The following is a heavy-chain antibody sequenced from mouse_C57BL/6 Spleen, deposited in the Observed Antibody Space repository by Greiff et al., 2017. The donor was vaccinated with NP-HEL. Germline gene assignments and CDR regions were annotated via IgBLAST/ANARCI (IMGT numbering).Heavy chain of an antibody. Sequence: EVKLMESGGGLVQPKGSLKLSCAASGFSFNTYAMNWVRQAPGKGLEWVARIRSKSNNYATYYADSVKDRFTISRDDSESMLYLQMNNLKTEDTAMYYCVRHGWGYFDVWGTGTTVTVSS. CDR3: VRHGWGYFDV. V-gene: IGHV10-1*01. D-gene: IGHD2-2*01. CDR1: GFSFNTYA. J-gene: IGHJ1*03. CDR2: IRSKSNNYAT.